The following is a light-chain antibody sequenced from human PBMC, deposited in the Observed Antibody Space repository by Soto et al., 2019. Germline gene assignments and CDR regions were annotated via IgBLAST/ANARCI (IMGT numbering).Light chain of an antibody. V-gene: IGKV1-5*03. CDR1: ESISNR. CDR3: QRYDTYWT. J-gene: IGKJ1*01. CDR2: KAS. Sequence: DITMSHSPSTLFAFVGDRVIITCRASESISNRLAWYQQKPGKAPNLLIYKASSLKSGVPLRFSGSESGTEFTLTITSRQPNDFATYDCQRYDTYWTLGQGTRVDI.